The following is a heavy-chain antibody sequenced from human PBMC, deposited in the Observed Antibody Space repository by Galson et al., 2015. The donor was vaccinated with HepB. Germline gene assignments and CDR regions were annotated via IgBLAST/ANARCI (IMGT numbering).Heavy chain of an antibody. J-gene: IGHJ4*02. D-gene: IGHD3-10*01. V-gene: IGHV3-23*01. CDR2: ISGSGGST. CDR3: AKTPGPITMVRGVKTYYFDY. Sequence: SLRLSCAASGFTFSSYAMSWVRQAPGKGLEWVPAISGSGGSTYYADSVKGRFTISRDNSKNTLYLQMNSLRAEDTAVYYCAKTPGPITMVRGVKTYYFDYWGQGTLVTVSS. CDR1: GFTFSSYA.